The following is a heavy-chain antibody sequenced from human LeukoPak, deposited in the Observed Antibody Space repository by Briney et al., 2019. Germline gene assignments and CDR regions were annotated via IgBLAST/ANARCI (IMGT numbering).Heavy chain of an antibody. CDR3: ATSPFAPGYSSSWYYYYGMDV. V-gene: IGHV3-30*04. J-gene: IGHJ6*04. D-gene: IGHD6-13*01. CDR2: ISYDGSNK. Sequence: GRSLRLSCAASGFTFSSYAMHWVRQAPGKGLEWVAVISYDGSNKYYADSVKGRFTISRDNSKNTLYLQMNSLRAEDTAVYYCATSPFAPGYSSSWYYYYGMDVWGEGTTVTVSS. CDR1: GFTFSSYA.